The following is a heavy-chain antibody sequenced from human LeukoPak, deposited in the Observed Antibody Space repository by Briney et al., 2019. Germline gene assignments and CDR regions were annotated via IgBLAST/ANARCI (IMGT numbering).Heavy chain of an antibody. CDR3: ARALGSTGGWPSPNYPGMDF. CDR2: ISAYNGNT. V-gene: IGHV1-18*01. Sequence: GASVKVSCKASGYTFTSYGISWVRQAPGQGLEWMGWISAYNGNTNYAQKLQGRVTMTTDTSTSTAYMELRSLRSDDTAVYYWARALGSTGGWPSPNYPGMDFWGKGTTVTVSP. J-gene: IGHJ6*04. CDR1: GYTFTSYG. D-gene: IGHD6-19*01.